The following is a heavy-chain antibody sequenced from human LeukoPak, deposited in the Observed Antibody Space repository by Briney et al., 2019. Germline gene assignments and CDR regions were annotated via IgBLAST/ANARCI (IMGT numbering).Heavy chain of an antibody. J-gene: IGHJ4*02. CDR2: IYCSGST. V-gene: IGHV4-59*01. Sequence: SETLSLTCTVSGGSISSYYWSWIRQPPGKGLEWIGYIYCSGSTNYNPSLKSRVTISVDTSKNQFSLKLSSVTAADTAVYYCARAGHLYHFDYWGQGTLVTVSS. CDR1: GGSISSYY. D-gene: IGHD3-16*01. CDR3: ARAGHLYHFDY.